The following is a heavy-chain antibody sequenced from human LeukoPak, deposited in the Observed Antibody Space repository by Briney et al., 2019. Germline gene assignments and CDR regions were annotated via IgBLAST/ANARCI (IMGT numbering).Heavy chain of an antibody. V-gene: IGHV3-30*18. CDR2: ISYDGSNK. Sequence: GGSLRLSCAASGFTLSTYGMHWVRQAPGKGLEWVAVISYDGSNKYYADSVKGRFTISRDNSKNTLYLQMNSLRAEDTAVYYCAKDELLWFGELFPWGQGTLVTVSS. J-gene: IGHJ5*02. D-gene: IGHD3-10*01. CDR3: AKDELLWFGELFP. CDR1: GFTLSTYG.